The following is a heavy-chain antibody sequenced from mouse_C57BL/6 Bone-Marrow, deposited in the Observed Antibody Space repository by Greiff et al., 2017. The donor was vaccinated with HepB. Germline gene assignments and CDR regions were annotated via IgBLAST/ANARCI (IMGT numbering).Heavy chain of an antibody. D-gene: IGHD2-12*01. J-gene: IGHJ2*01. Sequence: QVQLQQPGPELVKPGASVKLSCKASGYTFTSYGINWVKQRPGQGLEWIGWIYPRDGSTKYNEKFKGKATLTVDTSSSTAYMELHSLTSEDSAVYFCAGYYRHPLGCWGKGTTLTVAS. CDR2: IYPRDGST. CDR3: AGYYRHPLGC. CDR1: GYTFTSYG. V-gene: IGHV1-85*01.